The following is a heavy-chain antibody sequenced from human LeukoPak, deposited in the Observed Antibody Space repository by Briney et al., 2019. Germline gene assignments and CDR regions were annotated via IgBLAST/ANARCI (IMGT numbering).Heavy chain of an antibody. CDR2: ISYDGSSA. V-gene: IGHV3-30*03. CDR1: GFTFNAYA. Sequence: PGTSLRLSCAASGFTFNAYAMHWVRQSPGKGLEGVAVISYDGSSANYADSVRGRFTVSRDNSKNIVYLELQTLPTDDTAVFYCARDWGDLLAFGPWGQGTLVIVSS. J-gene: IGHJ5*02. CDR3: ARDWGDLLAFGP. D-gene: IGHD3-3*01.